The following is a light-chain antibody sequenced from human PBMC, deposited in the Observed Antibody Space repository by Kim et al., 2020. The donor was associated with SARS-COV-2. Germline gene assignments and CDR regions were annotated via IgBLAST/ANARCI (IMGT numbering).Light chain of an antibody. Sequence: VSPGESAPLSCSASQSVSSNLAWYQQKPGQAPRLLIYGASTRATGIPARFSGSGSGTEFTLTISSLQSEDFAVYYCQQYNNLPPYTFGQGTKLEI. CDR1: QSVSSN. V-gene: IGKV3-15*01. CDR3: QQYNNLPPYT. CDR2: GAS. J-gene: IGKJ2*01.